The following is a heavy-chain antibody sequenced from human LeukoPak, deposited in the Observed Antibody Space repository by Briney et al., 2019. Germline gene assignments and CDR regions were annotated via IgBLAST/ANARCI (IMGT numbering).Heavy chain of an antibody. V-gene: IGHV4-39*01. Sequence: PSETLSLTCTVSGRSISSSSYYWGWIRRPPGKGLEWIGSIYYSGSTYYNASLKSRVTISVDTSKNQFSLKLSSVTGADTAVYYCARQRYRSSWYVQIYGMDVWGQATTVTVYS. J-gene: IGHJ6*02. CDR2: IYYSGST. CDR1: GRSISSSSYY. D-gene: IGHD6-13*01. CDR3: ARQRYRSSWYVQIYGMDV.